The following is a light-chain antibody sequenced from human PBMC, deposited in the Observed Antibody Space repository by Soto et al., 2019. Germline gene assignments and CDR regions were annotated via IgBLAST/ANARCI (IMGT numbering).Light chain of an antibody. Sequence: QSVLTQSPSASGTPGQRVTISCSGSRSNIGRNFAYWYQHVPGTAPRLLIQRNNERPSGVPDRFSGSKSGTSVSLAISGLRSDDEATYYCPAWDDTLDAQVFGGGTKLTVL. CDR3: PAWDDTLDAQV. J-gene: IGLJ3*02. V-gene: IGLV1-47*01. CDR1: RSNIGRNF. CDR2: RNN.